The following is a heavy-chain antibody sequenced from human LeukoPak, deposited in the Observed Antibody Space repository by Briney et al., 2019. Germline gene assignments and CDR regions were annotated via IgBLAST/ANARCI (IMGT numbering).Heavy chain of an antibody. CDR2: ISGSGGST. CDR1: GFTFSSYA. D-gene: IGHD1-26*01. V-gene: IGHV3-23*01. Sequence: GGSLRLSCAASGFTFSSYAMSWVRQAPGKGLEWASAISGSGGSTYYADSVKGRFTISRDNSKNTLYLQMNSLRAEDTAVYYCAKGGRGSYSSDYYYYGMDVWGQGTTVTVSS. CDR3: AKGGRGSYSSDYYYYGMDV. J-gene: IGHJ6*02.